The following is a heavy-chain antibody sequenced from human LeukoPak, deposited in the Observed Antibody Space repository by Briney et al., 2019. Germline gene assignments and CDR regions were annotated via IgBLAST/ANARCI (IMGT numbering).Heavy chain of an antibody. D-gene: IGHD4-23*01. V-gene: IGHV3-33*01. CDR1: VVIFSNYC. CDR3: ARQSTVATDW. Sequence: GGSLRLSCAAAVVIFSNYCVHWVRQAPGKGLEWVALIYYDGTNKYYADSVKGRFTISRDNSKNTLFLQMNSLRVEDTAVYYCARQSTVATDWWGQGTLVTVSS. CDR2: IYYDGTNK. J-gene: IGHJ4*02.